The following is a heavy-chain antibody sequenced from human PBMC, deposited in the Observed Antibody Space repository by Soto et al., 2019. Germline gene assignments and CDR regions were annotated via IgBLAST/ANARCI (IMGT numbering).Heavy chain of an antibody. Sequence: GGSLRLSCAASGLTFSNYGMHWVRQAPGKGLEWVAVISYDGSNKYYADSVKGRFTISRDNSKNTRYLQMNRLRAEDTAVYYCAKAPNFDWLSHFDYWGQGTLVTVSS. J-gene: IGHJ4*02. CDR1: GLTFSNYG. CDR3: AKAPNFDWLSHFDY. V-gene: IGHV3-30*18. D-gene: IGHD3-9*01. CDR2: ISYDGSNK.